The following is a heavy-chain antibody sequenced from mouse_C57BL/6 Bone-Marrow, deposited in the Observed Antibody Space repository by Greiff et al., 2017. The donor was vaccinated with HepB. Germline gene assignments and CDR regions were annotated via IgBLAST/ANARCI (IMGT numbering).Heavy chain of an antibody. J-gene: IGHJ3*01. CDR1: GFTFSSYA. CDR3: TRDPRWLLKAY. CDR2: ISSGGDYI. V-gene: IGHV5-9-1*02. Sequence: EVKLMESGEGLVKPGGSLKLSCAASGFTFSSYAMSWVRQTPEKRLEWVAYISSGGDYIYYAVTVKGRFTISRDNARNTLYLLMSSLKSEDTAMYYCTRDPRWLLKAYWGQGTLVTVSA. D-gene: IGHD2-3*01.